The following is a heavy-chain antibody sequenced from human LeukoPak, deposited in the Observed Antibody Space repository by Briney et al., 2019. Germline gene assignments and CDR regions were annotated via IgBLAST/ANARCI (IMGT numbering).Heavy chain of an antibody. D-gene: IGHD6-19*01. J-gene: IGHJ4*02. CDR2: IKQDGSEK. Sequence: GSLRLSCVVSGFSFTNNWMSWVRQAPGKGLEWVASIKQDGSEKYYVDSVKGRFTISRDNARNSLYLQMNSLRAEDTAVYYCARRIVVAGGFDYWGQGTLVTVSS. CDR1: GFSFTNNW. V-gene: IGHV3-7*01. CDR3: ARRIVVAGGFDY.